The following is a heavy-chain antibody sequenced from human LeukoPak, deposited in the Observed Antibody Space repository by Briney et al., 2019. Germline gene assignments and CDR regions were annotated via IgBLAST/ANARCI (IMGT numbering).Heavy chain of an antibody. CDR2: ISSSSSYI. D-gene: IGHD2-15*01. J-gene: IGHJ4*02. V-gene: IGHV3-21*01. CDR3: ARDMDLDIVVVVAATALDY. CDR1: GFTFSTYW. Sequence: GGSLRLSCAASGFTFSTYWMHWVRQAPGKGLVWVSSISSSSSYIYYADSVKGRFTISRDNAKNSLYLQMNSLRAEDTAVYYCARDMDLDIVVVVAATALDYWGQGTLVTVSS.